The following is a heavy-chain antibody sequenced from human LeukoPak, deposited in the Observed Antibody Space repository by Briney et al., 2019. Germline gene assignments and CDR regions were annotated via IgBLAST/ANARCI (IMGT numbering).Heavy chain of an antibody. CDR3: AASYYYDSSGYYY. D-gene: IGHD3-22*01. J-gene: IGHJ4*02. CDR1: GFTFSSYW. V-gene: IGHV3-74*01. Sequence: GGFLRLPCAASGFTFSSYWMHWVRQAPGKGLVWVSRINSDGSSTSYADSVKGRFTISRDNAKNTLYLQMNSLRAEDTAVYYCAASYYYDSSGYYYWGQGTLVTVSS. CDR2: INSDGSST.